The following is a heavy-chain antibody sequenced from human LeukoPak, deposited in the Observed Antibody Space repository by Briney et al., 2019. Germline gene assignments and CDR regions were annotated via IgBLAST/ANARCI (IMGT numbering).Heavy chain of an antibody. CDR1: GFTFSSFG. D-gene: IGHD2-15*01. Sequence: PGGSLRLSCAASGFTFSSFGMHWVRQAPGKGLEWVAVIWYDGSNKYYADSVKGRFTISRDNSKNTLYLQMNSLRAGDTAVYYCARDGDITPTDVWGQGTTVTVSS. V-gene: IGHV3-33*01. CDR3: ARDGDITPTDV. J-gene: IGHJ6*02. CDR2: IWYDGSNK.